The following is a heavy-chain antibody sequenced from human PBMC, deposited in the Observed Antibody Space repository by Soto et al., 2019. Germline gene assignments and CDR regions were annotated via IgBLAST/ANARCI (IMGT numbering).Heavy chain of an antibody. Sequence: QVQLVESGGGVVQSGRSLRLSCAASGFTFSSSGMHWVRQAPGKGLEWVATIWYDGSNKYYGDSVKGRFTISRDNSKSTLYLQMNSLRVEDTAVYYCVRDLLYGSGVDQYNYAMDVWGQGTTVTVSS. V-gene: IGHV3-33*01. D-gene: IGHD3-10*01. J-gene: IGHJ6*02. CDR1: GFTFSSSG. CDR2: IWYDGSNK. CDR3: VRDLLYGSGVDQYNYAMDV.